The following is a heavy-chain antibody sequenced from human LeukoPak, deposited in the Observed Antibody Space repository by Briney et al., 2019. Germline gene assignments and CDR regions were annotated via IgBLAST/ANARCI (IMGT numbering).Heavy chain of an antibody. CDR3: ARRNYGDYQGFYWYFDL. J-gene: IGHJ2*01. V-gene: IGHV5-51*01. D-gene: IGHD4-17*01. CDR2: IYPGDPDT. Sequence: GESLKISCKGSGYSFTSYWIGWVRQMAGKGLEWMGIIYPGDPDTRNSPSFQGQVTISADKSISTAYLQWSSLKASDTAIYYCARRNYGDYQGFYWYFDLWGRGTLVTVSS. CDR1: GYSFTSYW.